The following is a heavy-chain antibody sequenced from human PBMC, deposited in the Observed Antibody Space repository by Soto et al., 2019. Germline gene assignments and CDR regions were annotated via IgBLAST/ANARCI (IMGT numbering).Heavy chain of an antibody. CDR1: GYSFTSYW. D-gene: IGHD3-9*01. V-gene: IGHV5-51*01. Sequence: GESLKISCKGSGYSFTSYWIGWVRQMPGKGLEWMGIIYPGDSDTRYSPSFQGQVTISADKSISTAYLQWSSLKASDTAMHYCATTILTGYYYYGMDVWGQGTTVTVSS. CDR3: ATTILTGYYYYGMDV. CDR2: IYPGDSDT. J-gene: IGHJ6*02.